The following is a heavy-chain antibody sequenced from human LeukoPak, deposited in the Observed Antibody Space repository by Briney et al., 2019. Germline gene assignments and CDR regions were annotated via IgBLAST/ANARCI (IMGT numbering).Heavy chain of an antibody. J-gene: IGHJ6*04. Sequence: SETLSLTCTVSGGSISGYYWSWIRQPPGKGLEWIGYIYNTVSTNSNPSLKSRVTISEDTSKNQFSLKLSSVTAADTAIYYCARGYCSGDNCSPGDVWGKGTTVTVSS. V-gene: IGHV4-59*12. CDR2: IYNTVST. CDR3: ARGYCSGDNCSPGDV. D-gene: IGHD2-15*01. CDR1: GGSISGYY.